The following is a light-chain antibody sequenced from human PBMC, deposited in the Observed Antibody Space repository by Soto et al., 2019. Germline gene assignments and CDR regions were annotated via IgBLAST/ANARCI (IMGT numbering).Light chain of an antibody. J-gene: IGKJ2*01. V-gene: IGKV1-6*01. CDR1: QSISTY. CDR2: AS. CDR3: LQEHDYPRT. Sequence: MQMTQSPSALSASVGDRVSITCRASQSISTYLNWYQQKPGKAPKLLIYASSFQSGVPSRFSGGGSGTDFTLTISSLQPEDSATYYCLQEHDYPRTFGQGTKVDIK.